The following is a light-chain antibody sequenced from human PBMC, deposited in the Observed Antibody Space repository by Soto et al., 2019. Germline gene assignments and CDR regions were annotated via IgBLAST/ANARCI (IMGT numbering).Light chain of an antibody. CDR3: QQYGSSPRT. CDR1: QSVSSSY. Sequence: EIVLTQSPGTLSLSPGERATLSCRASQSVSSSYLAWYQQKPGQAPRLLIYDASSRATGIPDRFSGSGPGTDFTLTISRLEPEDFAVYYCQQYGSSPRTFGQGTKVDIK. J-gene: IGKJ1*01. CDR2: DAS. V-gene: IGKV3-20*01.